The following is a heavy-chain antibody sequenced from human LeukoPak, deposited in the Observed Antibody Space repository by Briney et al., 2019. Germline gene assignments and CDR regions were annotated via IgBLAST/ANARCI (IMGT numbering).Heavy chain of an antibody. Sequence: ASVKVSCKASGYTFTGYYMHWVRQAPGQGLEWMGRINPNSGGTNYAQKFQGRVTMTRDTSISTAYMELSRLRSDDTAVYYCASFRDIAVVPAAIESFDIWGQGTMVTVSS. D-gene: IGHD2-2*01. CDR2: INPNSGGT. CDR3: ASFRDIAVVPAAIESFDI. CDR1: GYTFTGYY. V-gene: IGHV1-2*06. J-gene: IGHJ3*02.